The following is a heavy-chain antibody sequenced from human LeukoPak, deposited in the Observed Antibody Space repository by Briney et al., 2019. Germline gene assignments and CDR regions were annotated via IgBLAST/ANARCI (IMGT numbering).Heavy chain of an antibody. CDR1: GYTLTELS. CDR2: FDPEDGET. Sequence: ASVNVSCTVSGYTLTELSMHWVRQAPGKGLEWMGGFDPEDGETIYAQKFQGRVTMTEDTSTDTAYMELSSLRSEDTAVYYCARSYCTTTSCYRRDFDHWGQGTLVTVSS. V-gene: IGHV1-24*01. CDR3: ARSYCTTTSCYRRDFDH. J-gene: IGHJ4*02. D-gene: IGHD2-2*02.